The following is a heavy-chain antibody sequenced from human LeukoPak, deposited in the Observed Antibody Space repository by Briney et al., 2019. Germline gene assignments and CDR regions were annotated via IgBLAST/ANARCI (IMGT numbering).Heavy chain of an antibody. CDR1: GGSISSSSYY. CDR3: ATVKLGGLFGYDY. Sequence: SETLSLTCTVSGGSISSSSYYWGWIRQPPGKGLEWIGSIYYSGSTYYNPSLKSRVTISVDTSKNQFSLKLSSVTAADTAVYYCATVKLGGLFGYDYWGQGTLVTVSS. J-gene: IGHJ4*02. CDR2: IYYSGST. V-gene: IGHV4-39*07. D-gene: IGHD3-10*02.